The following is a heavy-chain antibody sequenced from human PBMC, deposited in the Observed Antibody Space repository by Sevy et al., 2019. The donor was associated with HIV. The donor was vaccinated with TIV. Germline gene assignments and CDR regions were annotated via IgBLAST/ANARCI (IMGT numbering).Heavy chain of an antibody. J-gene: IGHJ5*02. V-gene: IGHV3-49*03. D-gene: IGHD3-10*01. CDR2: IRSKASGGTT. CDR3: SKGGSGTGWFDP. CDR1: EFNFGDYP. Sequence: GGSLRLSCRASEFNFGDYPMSWFRQAPGKGLAWVGFIRSKASGGTTQYAASVKGRFTISRDDSESIAYLQMNSLKIEDTAVYYCSKGGSGTGWFDPWGQGTLVTVSS.